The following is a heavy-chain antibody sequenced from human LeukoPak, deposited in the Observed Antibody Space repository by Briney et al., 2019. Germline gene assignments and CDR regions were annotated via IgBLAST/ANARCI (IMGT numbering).Heavy chain of an antibody. V-gene: IGHV4-59*01. CDR2: IYYSGST. CDR1: GGSISSYY. Sequence: SETLSLTCTVSGGSISSYYWSWIRQPPGKGLEWIGYIYYSGSTNYNPSLKSRVTISVDTSKNQFSLKLSSVTAADTAVYYCARDLEYCSSTSCYTWFPSFDPWGQGTLVTVSS. CDR3: ARDLEYCSSTSCYTWFPSFDP. J-gene: IGHJ5*02. D-gene: IGHD2-2*02.